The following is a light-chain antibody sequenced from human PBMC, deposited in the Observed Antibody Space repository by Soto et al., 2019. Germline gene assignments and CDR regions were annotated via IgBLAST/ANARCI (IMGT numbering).Light chain of an antibody. J-gene: IGKJ1*01. CDR1: QSISNY. CDR3: QQSYSTPRT. CDR2: AAS. Sequence: DIQMTQSPSSLSASVGDRVTITCRASQSISNYINWYQQKPGKAPKLLMFAASSLQSGVPSRFSGGGSGTDFTLTISSLQPEDFATYYCQQSYSTPRTFGQGTKVKSN. V-gene: IGKV1-39*01.